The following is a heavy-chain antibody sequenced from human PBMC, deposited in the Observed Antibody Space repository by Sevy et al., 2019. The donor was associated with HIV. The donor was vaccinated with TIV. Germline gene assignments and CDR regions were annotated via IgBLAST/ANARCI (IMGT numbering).Heavy chain of an antibody. CDR1: GFSFDDYA. CDR2: ISWNSAFI. J-gene: IGHJ1*01. CDR3: VKDGGSGSGPSAEYFHH. V-gene: IGHV3-9*01. Sequence: GGSLRLSCAVYGFSFDDYAMHWVRQVPGKGLEWVAGISWNSAFIGYADSVKGRYTISRDNAKNSQYLQINSLIPEDTALYYCVKDGGSGSGPSAEYFHHWGQGTLVTVSS. D-gene: IGHD6-19*01.